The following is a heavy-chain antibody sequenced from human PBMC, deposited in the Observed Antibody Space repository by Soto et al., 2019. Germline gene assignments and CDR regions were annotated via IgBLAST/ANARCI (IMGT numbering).Heavy chain of an antibody. Sequence: QVQLVQSGAEVKKPGSSVKVSCKASGGTFSSYGITWVRQAPGQGLEWMGGIIPIFGTTNYAQKFQGRITITADESTSTAYMELSSLRSEDTAVYYCARGHGGQGTYWYFDLWGRGTLVTVSS. J-gene: IGHJ2*01. CDR1: GGTFSSYG. CDR2: IIPIFGTT. D-gene: IGHD3-16*01. V-gene: IGHV1-69*12. CDR3: ARGHGGQGTYWYFDL.